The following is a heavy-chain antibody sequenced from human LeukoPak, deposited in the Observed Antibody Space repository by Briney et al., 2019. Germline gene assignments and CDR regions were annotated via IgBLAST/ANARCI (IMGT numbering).Heavy chain of an antibody. J-gene: IGHJ3*02. CDR3: ARHNPPYLGYADI. D-gene: IGHD5-12*01. V-gene: IGHV4-59*01. CDR2: IYYSGST. CDR1: GGSISSYY. Sequence: PSETLSLTCTVSGGSISSYYWNWIRQPPGKGLKWIGYIYYSGSTNYNPSLKSRVTISVDTSKNQFSLKLSSVTAADTAVYYCARHNPPYLGYADIWGQGTMVTVSS.